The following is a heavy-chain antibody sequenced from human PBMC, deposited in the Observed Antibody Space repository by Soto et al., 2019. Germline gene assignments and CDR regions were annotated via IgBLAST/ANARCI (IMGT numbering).Heavy chain of an antibody. CDR3: ARGFPFFYDSSDYYPPSYFAY. CDR2: INHSGST. Sequence: PSGTLYLTSAVYGGSLKGNDWSWIRKPPGKGLEWIGEINHSGSTYYNPSLKSRVTISVDTSKNQFSLKLSSVTAADTAVYYGARGFPFFYDSSDYYPPSYFAYWVQGPLVPGSS. V-gene: IGHV4-34*01. D-gene: IGHD3-22*01. J-gene: IGHJ4*02. CDR1: GGSLKGND.